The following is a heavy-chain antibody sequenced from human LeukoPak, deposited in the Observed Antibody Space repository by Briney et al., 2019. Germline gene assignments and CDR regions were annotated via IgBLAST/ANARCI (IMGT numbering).Heavy chain of an antibody. D-gene: IGHD2-15*01. CDR2: IKQDGSEK. J-gene: IGHJ4*02. CDR1: GFTFSTYW. CDR3: ARARYGSGGRCSSSYYFDY. Sequence: GGSLRLSCAASGFTFSTYWMNWVRQAPGKGLEWVANIKQDGSEKYYVDSVKGRFTISRDNAKNSVYLQMNSLRAEDTAVYYCARARYGSGGRCSSSYYFDYWGQGTLVTVSS. V-gene: IGHV3-7*04.